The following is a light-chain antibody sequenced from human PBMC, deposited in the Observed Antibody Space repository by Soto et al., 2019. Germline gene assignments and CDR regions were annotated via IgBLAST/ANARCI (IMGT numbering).Light chain of an antibody. Sequence: QSALTQPPSVSGSPGQSVTISCTGTSSDIGGYDRVSWYQQPPGTAPKLMIYEVTNRPSGVPDRFSGSKSGNTASLTISGLQAEDEADYHCSSYSSSNTVVFGGGTQLTVL. J-gene: IGLJ3*02. V-gene: IGLV2-18*02. CDR3: SSYSSSNTVV. CDR2: EVT. CDR1: SSDIGGYDR.